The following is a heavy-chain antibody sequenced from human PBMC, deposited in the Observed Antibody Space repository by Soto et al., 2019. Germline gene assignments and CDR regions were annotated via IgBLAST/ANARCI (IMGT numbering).Heavy chain of an antibody. V-gene: IGHV1-2*02. D-gene: IGHD5-12*01. Sequence: GASVKFSCKASGYTFTGYYMHWVRQAPGQGLEWMGWINPNSGGTNYAQKFQGRVTMTSDTSISTASMELSRLRYDDTAVYYCATLRGYSGYDSHYFDYWGQGTLVTDSS. CDR1: GYTFTGYY. J-gene: IGHJ4*02. CDR2: INPNSGGT. CDR3: ATLRGYSGYDSHYFDY.